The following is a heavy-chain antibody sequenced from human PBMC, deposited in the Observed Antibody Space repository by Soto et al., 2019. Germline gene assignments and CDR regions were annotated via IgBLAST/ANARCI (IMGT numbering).Heavy chain of an antibody. D-gene: IGHD6-13*01. CDR2: ISGSGGDT. J-gene: IGHJ4*02. CDR3: AKDGRSIAAAGYFDY. CDR1: GFTFSSYA. Sequence: GGSLRLSCAASGFTFSSYAMSWVRQAPGKGLEWVSAISGSGGDTYYADSVQGRFTISRDNSKNTLYLQMSSLRAEDTAVYYCAKDGRSIAAAGYFDYWGQGTLVTVSS. V-gene: IGHV3-23*01.